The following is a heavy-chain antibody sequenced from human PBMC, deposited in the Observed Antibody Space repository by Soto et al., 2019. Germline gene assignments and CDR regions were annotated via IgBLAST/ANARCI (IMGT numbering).Heavy chain of an antibody. J-gene: IGHJ4*02. V-gene: IGHV2-5*02. CDR2: IYWDDDK. D-gene: IGHD3-16*01. CDR1: GFSLSTTGVG. Sequence: QITLKESGPTLVKPTQTLTLTCTFSGFSLSTTGVGVGWIRQPPGKALERLALIYWDDDKRYSPSLTDRLTITQDTSKHQVVLTMTNMHPVDTGTYFCAYRPSLGWGHFDSWGQGTLVTVSS. CDR3: AYRPSLGWGHFDS.